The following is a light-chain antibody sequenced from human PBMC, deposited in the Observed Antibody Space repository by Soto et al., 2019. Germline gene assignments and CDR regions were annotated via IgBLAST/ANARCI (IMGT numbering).Light chain of an antibody. J-gene: IGKJ2*01. Sequence: EIVLTQSPGTLSLSPGERATLSCRASQSVSSSYLAWYQQKPGQAPRLLISGASIRATGIPDRFSGSGSGTDFTLTISRLEPEDFAVYYCQQYGSSYTFGQGTKLEIK. CDR3: QQYGSSYT. CDR1: QSVSSSY. V-gene: IGKV3-20*01. CDR2: GAS.